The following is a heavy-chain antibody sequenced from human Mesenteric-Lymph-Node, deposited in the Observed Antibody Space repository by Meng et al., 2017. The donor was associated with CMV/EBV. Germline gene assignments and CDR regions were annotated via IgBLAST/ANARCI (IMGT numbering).Heavy chain of an antibody. J-gene: IGHJ4*02. CDR1: GLTFTSYG. V-gene: IGHV3-30*18. D-gene: IGHD1-7*01. CDR3: AKNFFGSTLGEVFDY. Sequence: GLTFTSYGIRWVGKAPGRGLEWVAVISYDGSDKRYADSVKGRFTISRDNSKNTLYLQMNSLGAEDTAIYYCAKNFFGSTLGEVFDYWGQGTLVTVSS. CDR2: ISYDGSDK.